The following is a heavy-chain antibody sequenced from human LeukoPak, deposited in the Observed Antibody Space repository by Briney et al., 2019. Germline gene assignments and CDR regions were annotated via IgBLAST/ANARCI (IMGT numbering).Heavy chain of an antibody. CDR1: GYTFTSYG. V-gene: IGHV1-18*01. Sequence: GASVKVSCKASGYTFTSYGISWVRQAPGQGLEWMGWISAYNGNTNYAQKLQGRVTMTTDTSTSTAYMELRSLRSDDTAVYYCARCFRTLQQLPHCYGMDVWGQGTTVTVSS. J-gene: IGHJ6*02. CDR3: ARCFRTLQQLPHCYGMDV. D-gene: IGHD6-13*01. CDR2: ISAYNGNT.